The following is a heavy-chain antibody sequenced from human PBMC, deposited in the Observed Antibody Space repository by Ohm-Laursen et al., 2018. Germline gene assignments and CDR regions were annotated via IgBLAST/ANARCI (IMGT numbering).Heavy chain of an antibody. D-gene: IGHD3-16*01. V-gene: IGHV3-11*01. CDR3: ARVGQPQRYYFDY. CDR1: GFTLSSYW. Sequence: SLRLSCAASGFTLSSYWMTWVRQAPGKGLEWVSYISSSGSTIYYADSVKGRFTISRDNAKNSLYLQMNSLRAEDTAVYYCARVGQPQRYYFDYWGRGTLVTVSS. J-gene: IGHJ4*02. CDR2: ISSSGSTI.